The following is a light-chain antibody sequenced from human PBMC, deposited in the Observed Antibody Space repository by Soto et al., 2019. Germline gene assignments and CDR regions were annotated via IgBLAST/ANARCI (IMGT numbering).Light chain of an antibody. Sequence: DIQMTQSPSSLSASVGDRVTITCRASQNIDTYLNWYVQKPGQAPKLLIYSAYSLQSGVSPRFSGDGSGTDFTLTISSLQPEDFATYYCQQSYNFPGTFGQGTTV. V-gene: IGKV1-39*01. J-gene: IGKJ1*01. CDR2: SAY. CDR3: QQSYNFPGT. CDR1: QNIDTY.